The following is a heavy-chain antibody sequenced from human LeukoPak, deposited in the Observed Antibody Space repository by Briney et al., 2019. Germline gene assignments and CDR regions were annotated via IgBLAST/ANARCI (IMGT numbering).Heavy chain of an antibody. D-gene: IGHD3-3*01. CDR3: ARGVTIFGVVIITPLFFYFDY. V-gene: IGHV4-59*01. CDR2: IYYSGRT. CDR1: GGSISSYY. Sequence: SETLSLTRTVSGGSISSYYWSWIRQPPGKGLEWIGYIYYSGRTNYNPSLKSRVTISVHTSKNQFSLKLNSVTAADTAVYYCARGVTIFGVVIITPLFFYFDYWGQGTLVTVSS. J-gene: IGHJ4*02.